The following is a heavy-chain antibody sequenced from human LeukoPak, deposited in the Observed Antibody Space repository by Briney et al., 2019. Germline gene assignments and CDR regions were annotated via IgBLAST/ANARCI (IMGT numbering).Heavy chain of an antibody. J-gene: IGHJ6*02. V-gene: IGHV4-59*01. CDR2: IYYSGST. Sequence: SETLSLTCTVSGGSISSYYWSWIRQPPGKGLEWIGYIYYSGSTNYNPSLKSRVTISVDTSKNQFSLKLSPVTAADTAVYYCARDRAVAGISYYYGMDVWGQGTTVTVSS. CDR3: ARDRAVAGISYYYGMDV. D-gene: IGHD6-19*01. CDR1: GGSISSYY.